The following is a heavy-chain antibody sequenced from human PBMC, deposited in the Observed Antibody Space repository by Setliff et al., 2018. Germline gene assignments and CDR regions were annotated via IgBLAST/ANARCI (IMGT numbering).Heavy chain of an antibody. CDR3: ARVAAAGPSILYMDV. J-gene: IGHJ6*03. V-gene: IGHV1-46*01. CDR1: GCTFTSHY. CDR2: INPSSGRT. D-gene: IGHD6-13*01. Sequence: GASVKVSCKASGCTFTSHYMHWVRQAPGLGLEWMGTINPSSGRTSYAQKFQGRVTMTTDTSTSTAYMELRSLRSDDTAVYYCARVAAAGPSILYMDVWGKGTTVTVSS.